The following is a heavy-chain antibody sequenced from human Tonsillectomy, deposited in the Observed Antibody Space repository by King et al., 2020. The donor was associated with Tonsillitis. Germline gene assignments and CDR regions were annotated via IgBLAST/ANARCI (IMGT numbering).Heavy chain of an antibody. J-gene: IGHJ6*02. D-gene: IGHD1-14*01. Sequence: VQLQESGPGLVKPSQTLSLTCVISGDSISSNSAAWNWIRQSPPRGLEWLGRTYYRSKWYNNYAVSVKSRITINPDTSKNQFSLQLNSVTPEDTAVYYCARARFGRTYGMDVWGQGTTVTVSS. V-gene: IGHV6-1*01. CDR2: TYYRSKWYN. CDR3: ARARFGRTYGMDV. CDR1: GDSISSNSAA.